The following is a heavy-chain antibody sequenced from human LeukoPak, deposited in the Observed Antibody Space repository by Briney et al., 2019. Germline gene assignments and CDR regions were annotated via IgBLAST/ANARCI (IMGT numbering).Heavy chain of an antibody. D-gene: IGHD4/OR15-4a*01. CDR1: GFTVSSNS. CDR3: ARRAGAYSHPYDY. V-gene: IGHV3-53*01. CDR2: IYSDNT. Sequence: GGSLRLSCTVSGFTVSSNSMSWVRQAPGKGLEWVSFIYSDNTHYSDSVKGRFTISRDNSKKPLYLQMNSLRAEDTAVYYCARRAGAYSHPYDYWGQGTLVTVSS. J-gene: IGHJ4*02.